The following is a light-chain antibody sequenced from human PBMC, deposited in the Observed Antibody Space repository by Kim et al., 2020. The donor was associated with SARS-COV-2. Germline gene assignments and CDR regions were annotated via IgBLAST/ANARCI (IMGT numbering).Light chain of an antibody. CDR1: QTIKFSQ. CDR2: DVS. Sequence: PGERATLSGGASQTIKFSQLAWYQQKPGLAPRLLIYDVSSRATGIPDRFSGSGSGTDFTLTINRREPEDFAEYYWQQYGGSPPITFGQGTRLEIK. J-gene: IGKJ5*01. CDR3: QQYGGSPPIT. V-gene: IGKV3D-20*01.